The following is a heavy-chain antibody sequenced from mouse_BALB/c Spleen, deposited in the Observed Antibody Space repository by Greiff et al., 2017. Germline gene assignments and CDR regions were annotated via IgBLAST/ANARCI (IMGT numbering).Heavy chain of an antibody. D-gene: IGHD2-1*01. CDR3: TRDGNYVDWYFDG. CDR2: ISSGGSYT. CDR1: GFTFSSYT. V-gene: IGHV5-6-4*01. Sequence: EVKLVESGGGLVKPGGSLKLSCAASGFTFSSYTMSWVRQTPEKRLEWVATISSGGSYTYYPDSVKGRFTISRDNAKNTLYLQMSSLKSEDTAMYYCTRDGNYVDWYFDGWGAGTTVTVPS. J-gene: IGHJ1*01.